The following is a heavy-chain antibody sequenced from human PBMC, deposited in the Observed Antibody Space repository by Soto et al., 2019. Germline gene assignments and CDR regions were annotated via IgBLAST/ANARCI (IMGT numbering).Heavy chain of an antibody. Sequence: ESGGHLVQPGGSLRLSCAASGFTFSSYALTWVRQAPGRGLEWVSSISGSGDTTYYADSVEGRFTISRDNSKNTLYLQMNSLRAEDTAVYYCAKVKTWTYLDYWGQGTLVTVSS. CDR1: GFTFSSYA. V-gene: IGHV3-23*01. CDR2: ISGSGDTT. CDR3: AKVKTWTYLDY. J-gene: IGHJ4*02. D-gene: IGHD5-12*01.